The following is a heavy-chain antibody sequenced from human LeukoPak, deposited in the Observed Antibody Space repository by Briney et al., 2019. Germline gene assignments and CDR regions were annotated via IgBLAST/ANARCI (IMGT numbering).Heavy chain of an antibody. CDR2: IWYDGSNK. CDR3: AKGAYYDSSGYYRGAYYYYMDV. V-gene: IGHV3-33*06. J-gene: IGHJ6*03. CDR1: GFTFSSYG. Sequence: GRSLRLSCAASGFTFSSYGMHWVRQAPGKGLEWVAVIWYDGSNKYYADSVKGRFTISRDNSKNTLYLQMNSLRAEDTAVYYCAKGAYYDSSGYYRGAYYYYMDVWGKGTTVTVSS. D-gene: IGHD3-22*01.